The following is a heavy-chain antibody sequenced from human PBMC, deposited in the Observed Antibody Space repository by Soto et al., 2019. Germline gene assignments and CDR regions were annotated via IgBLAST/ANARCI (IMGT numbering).Heavy chain of an antibody. Sequence: SLRLSCAASGFTFDDYAMHWVRQAPGKGLEWVSGISWNSGSIGYADSVKGRFTISRDNAKNSLYLQMNSLRAEDTALYYCAKSTVVVVAATSFDYWGQGTLVTVSS. CDR3: AKSTVVVVAATSFDY. V-gene: IGHV3-9*01. J-gene: IGHJ4*02. CDR1: GFTFDDYA. D-gene: IGHD2-15*01. CDR2: ISWNSGSI.